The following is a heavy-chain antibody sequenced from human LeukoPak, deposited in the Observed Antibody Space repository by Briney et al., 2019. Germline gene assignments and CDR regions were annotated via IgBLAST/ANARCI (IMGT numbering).Heavy chain of an antibody. CDR2: INHSGST. CDR1: GGSISSSSYY. Sequence: SETLSLTCTVSGGSISSSSYYWGWIRQPPGKGLEWIGEINHSGSTNYNPSLKSRFTISVDTSKNQFSLKLSSVTAADTAVYYCARQAASSGYYLEDDYWGQGTLVTVSS. J-gene: IGHJ4*02. CDR3: ARQAASSGYYLEDDY. D-gene: IGHD3-22*01. V-gene: IGHV4-39*01.